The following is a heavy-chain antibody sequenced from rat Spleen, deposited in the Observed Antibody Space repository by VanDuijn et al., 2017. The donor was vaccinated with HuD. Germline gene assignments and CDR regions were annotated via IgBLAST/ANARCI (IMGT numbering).Heavy chain of an antibody. CDR3: TSPFRWFAY. CDR1: GFSLSNYG. J-gene: IGHJ3*01. Sequence: QVQLKESGPGLVQPSQTLSLTCTVSGFSLSNYGVFWVRQPPGKGLEWMGGIWGDGSTDYNSALKSRLSITRDTSNSQVFLKMNSLQTEDTAIYFCTSPFRWFAYWGQGTLVTVSS. CDR2: IWGDGST. V-gene: IGHV2-13*01.